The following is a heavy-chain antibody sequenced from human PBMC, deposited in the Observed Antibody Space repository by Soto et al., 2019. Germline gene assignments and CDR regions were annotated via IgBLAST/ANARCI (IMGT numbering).Heavy chain of an antibody. CDR2: ISDSGGST. V-gene: IGHV3-23*01. D-gene: IGHD6-19*01. CDR1: EVTFRGFG. J-gene: IGHJ4*02. CDR3: AKFTTRPYSRGWCRLFDF. Sequence: AASEVTFRGFGGSGVSKGQGKGLEWVSAISDSGGSTYYADSVKGRFTNSRDNSKNTLYLQMNSLRAEDTAVYYCAKFTTRPYSRGWCRLFDFWGQGTLVIVFS.